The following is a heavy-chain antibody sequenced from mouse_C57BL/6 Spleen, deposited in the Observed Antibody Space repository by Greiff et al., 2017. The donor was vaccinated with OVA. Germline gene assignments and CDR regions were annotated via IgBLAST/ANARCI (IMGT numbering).Heavy chain of an antibody. CDR2: IYPGSGST. CDR3: ARSVVTDYYAMDY. D-gene: IGHD1-1*01. CDR1: GYTFTSYW. V-gene: IGHV1-55*01. Sequence: VQLQQPGAELVKPGASVKMSCKASGYTFTSYWITWVKQRPGQGLEWIGDIYPGSGSTNYSEKFKSKATLTVDTSSSTAYMQLSSLTSEDSAVYYCARSVVTDYYAMDYWGQGTSVTVSS. J-gene: IGHJ4*01.